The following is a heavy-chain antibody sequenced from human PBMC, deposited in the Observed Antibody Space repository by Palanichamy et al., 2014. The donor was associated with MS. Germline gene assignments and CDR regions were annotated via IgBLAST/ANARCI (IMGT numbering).Heavy chain of an antibody. J-gene: IGHJ4*02. D-gene: IGHD6-13*01. Sequence: QVQLVQSGAEVKKPGASVRVSCKASGYTFTNHAIHWVRQAPGQSLEWMGWINAGNGNTKYSQKFQGRVTVTRDTSASTAYMELSSLTSEDTAVYYCASSTTAADTHYWGQGTLVIVSS. CDR2: INAGNGNT. CDR3: ASSTTAADTHY. CDR1: GYTFTNHA. V-gene: IGHV1-3*01.